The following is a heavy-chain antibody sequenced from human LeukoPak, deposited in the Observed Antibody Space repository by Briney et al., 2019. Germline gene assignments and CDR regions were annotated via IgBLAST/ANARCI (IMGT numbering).Heavy chain of an antibody. D-gene: IGHD3-22*01. Sequence: GGSLRLSCAVSGITLSNYGMSWVRQAPGKGLEWVAGISGSGGTTKYADSVKGRFTISRDSPKNTLYLQMNSLRAEDTAVYFCAKRGVAIRVILVGFHKEAYYFDSWGQGALVTVSS. CDR1: GITLSNYG. CDR2: ISGSGGTT. J-gene: IGHJ4*02. V-gene: IGHV3-23*01. CDR3: AKRGVAIRVILVGFHKEAYYFDS.